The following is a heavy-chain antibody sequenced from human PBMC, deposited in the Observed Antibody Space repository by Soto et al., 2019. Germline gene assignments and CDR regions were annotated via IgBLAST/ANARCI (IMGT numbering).Heavy chain of an antibody. CDR3: ARGRIRGRGIAHNYYYGMDV. D-gene: IGHD6-13*01. Sequence: EVQLVESGGGLVKPGGSLRLSCAASGFTFSSYSMNWVRQAPGKGLEWVSSISSSSSYIYYADSVKGRFTISRDNAKNSLYLQMNSLRAEDTAVYYCARGRIRGRGIAHNYYYGMDVWGQGTTVTVSS. CDR2: ISSSSSYI. V-gene: IGHV3-21*01. CDR1: GFTFSSYS. J-gene: IGHJ6*02.